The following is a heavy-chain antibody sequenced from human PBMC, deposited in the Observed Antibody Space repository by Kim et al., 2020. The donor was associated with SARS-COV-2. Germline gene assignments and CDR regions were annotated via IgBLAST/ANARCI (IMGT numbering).Heavy chain of an antibody. J-gene: IGHJ6*02. Sequence: DSVKGRFTISRDNSKNTLYLQMSSLRAEDTAVYYCVRAYGSRYYYYGMDVWGQGTTVTVSS. D-gene: IGHD1-26*01. CDR3: VRAYGSRYYYYGMDV. V-gene: IGHV3-64D*06.